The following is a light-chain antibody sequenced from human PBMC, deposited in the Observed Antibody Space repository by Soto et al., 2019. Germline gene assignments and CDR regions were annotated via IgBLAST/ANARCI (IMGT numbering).Light chain of an antibody. Sequence: EIVLTQSPATLSLSPGERVTLSCRASQGISTYLAWYQQKPGQAPRLLVYDASNRASGVPARFSGSGSGTDFPLTISRLETEDFVVYHCPRRTNWPPRPLTFGGGTRVDIK. CDR2: DAS. V-gene: IGKV3-11*01. CDR3: PRRTNWPPRPLT. J-gene: IGKJ4*01. CDR1: QGISTY.